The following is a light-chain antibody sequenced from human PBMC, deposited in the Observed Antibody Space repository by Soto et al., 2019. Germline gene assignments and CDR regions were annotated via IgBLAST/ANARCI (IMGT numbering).Light chain of an antibody. CDR3: QQYNRCPWT. CDR1: ESISTW. CDR2: DAS. Sequence: DIQMTQSPSTLSASIGDRVTITCRASESISTWLAWYHQKPGKAPKVLIFDASSLERGVPSRFSGSGSGTEFTLTISSLQPDDFATYYCQQYNRCPWTFGQGTKVDIK. V-gene: IGKV1-5*01. J-gene: IGKJ1*01.